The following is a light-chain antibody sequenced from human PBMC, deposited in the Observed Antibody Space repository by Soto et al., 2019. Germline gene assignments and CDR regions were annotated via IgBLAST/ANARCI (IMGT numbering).Light chain of an antibody. CDR3: QQYGSSPHT. J-gene: IGKJ2*01. CDR2: GAS. V-gene: IGKV3-20*01. CDR1: QSFSSSS. Sequence: EMVLTQSPGTLSLSPGERATLAGRASQSFSSSSLAWYQQKPGQAPRLLIYGASSSATGIPARFSGSGSGTDFTLTSIRLEPEDFAVYDCQQYGSSPHTFGQGNKLEIK.